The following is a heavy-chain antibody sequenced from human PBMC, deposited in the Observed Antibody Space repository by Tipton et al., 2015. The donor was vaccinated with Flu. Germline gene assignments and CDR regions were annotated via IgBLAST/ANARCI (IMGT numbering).Heavy chain of an antibody. CDR2: IFRTGTT. Sequence: TLSLTCTISADSISSDYYWCCTRQPPGKGLEWIGNIFRTGTTYRNPSLKSRVTISINRSKNQFSLKLFSVTAADTAVYYWARRDYSNYGSYPKSWFDTWGQAIPVTV. J-gene: IGHJ5*02. CDR1: ADSISSDYY. V-gene: IGHV4-38-2*02. CDR3: ARRDYSNYGSYPKSWFDT. D-gene: IGHD4-11*01.